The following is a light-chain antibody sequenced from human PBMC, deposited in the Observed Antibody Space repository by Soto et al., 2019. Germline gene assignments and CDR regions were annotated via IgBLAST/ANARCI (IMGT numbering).Light chain of an antibody. Sequence: EIVLTQSPATLSWFPVDRVAVAVRASQAVNTRLAWYQHKPGQAPRLLIYLASNRAAGVPARFSGSGSGTDFTLTISDVEPEDFAVYYCHQRKSWPRTFGQGTKVDIK. V-gene: IGKV3-11*01. CDR3: HQRKSWPRT. CDR1: QAVNTR. J-gene: IGKJ1*01. CDR2: LAS.